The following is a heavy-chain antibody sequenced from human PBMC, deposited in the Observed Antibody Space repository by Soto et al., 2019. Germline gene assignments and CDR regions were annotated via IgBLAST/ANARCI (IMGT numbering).Heavy chain of an antibody. CDR1: GYSFTSYW. J-gene: IGHJ6*02. V-gene: IGHV5-10-1*01. CDR3: ARQIGDSSGYYYVAYGMDV. Sequence: GESLKISCKGSGYSFTSYWISWVRQMPGKGLEWMGRIDPSDSYTNYSPSFQGHVTISADKSISTAYLQWSSLKASDTAMYYCARQIGDSSGYYYVAYGMDVWGQGTTVTVSS. CDR2: IDPSDSYT. D-gene: IGHD3-22*01.